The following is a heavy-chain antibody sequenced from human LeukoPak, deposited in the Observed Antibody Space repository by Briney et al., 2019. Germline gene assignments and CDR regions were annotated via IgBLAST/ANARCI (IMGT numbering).Heavy chain of an antibody. V-gene: IGHV1-18*01. J-gene: IGHJ6*03. CDR2: ISAYNGNT. CDR3: ARAAGVLRYFDWSRRGYYYYYMDV. CDR1: GYTFTSYG. D-gene: IGHD3-9*01. Sequence: ASVKVSCKASGYTFTSYGISWVRQAPGQGLEWMGWISAYNGNTNYAQKLQGRVTMTTDTSTSTAYMELRSLRSDDTAVYYCARAAGVLRYFDWSRRGYYYYYMDVWGKGTTVTISS.